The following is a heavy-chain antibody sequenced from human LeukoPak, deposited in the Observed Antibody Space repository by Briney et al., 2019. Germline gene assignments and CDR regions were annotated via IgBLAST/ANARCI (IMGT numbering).Heavy chain of an antibody. D-gene: IGHD1-26*01. CDR3: ARDRLPVLIVGATPADY. J-gene: IGHJ4*02. Sequence: GASVKVSCKASGYTFTSYDISWVRQAPGQGLEWMGWISAYNGNTNYAQKLQGRVTMTTDTSTSTAYMELRSLRSDDTAVYYCARDRLPVLIVGATPADYWGQGTLVTVSS. CDR2: ISAYNGNT. V-gene: IGHV1-18*01. CDR1: GYTFTSYD.